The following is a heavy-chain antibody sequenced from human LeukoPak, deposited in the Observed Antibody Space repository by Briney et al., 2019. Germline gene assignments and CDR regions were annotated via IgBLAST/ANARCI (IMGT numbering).Heavy chain of an antibody. J-gene: IGHJ3*02. CDR3: ARRRELRGNHDASDI. D-gene: IGHD1-26*01. CDR1: GGSFSGYY. V-gene: IGHV4-34*01. CDR2: INHSGST. Sequence: SETLSLTCAVYGGSFSGYYWSWIRQPPGKGLEWIGEINHSGSTNYNPSLKSRVTISVDTSKNQFSLKLSSVTAADTAVYYCARRRELRGNHDASDIWGQGTMVTVSS.